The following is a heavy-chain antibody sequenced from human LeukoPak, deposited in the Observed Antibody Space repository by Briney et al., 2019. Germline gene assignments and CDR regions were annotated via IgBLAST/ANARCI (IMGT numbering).Heavy chain of an antibody. V-gene: IGHV3-15*07. Sequence: GGSVRLSCAASGVTFTNACMNWVRQAPGKGLEWVGRIKSKADGETIDYAAPVKGRFTFSRDDSKNMLYLQMNSLKSEDTAVYYCSTLTSRGLSDSWGQGTLVTVSS. CDR3: STLTSRGLSDS. D-gene: IGHD1-20*01. CDR2: IKSKADGETI. CDR1: GVTFTNAC. J-gene: IGHJ4*02.